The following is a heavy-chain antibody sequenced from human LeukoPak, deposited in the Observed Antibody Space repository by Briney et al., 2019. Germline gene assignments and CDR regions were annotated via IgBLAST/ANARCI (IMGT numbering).Heavy chain of an antibody. CDR3: ARDFGGSYGY. J-gene: IGHJ4*02. Sequence: GGSLRLSCAAPGFTFSDYPLHWVRQAPGKGLEWVTFISYDGSKKYHADSVKGRFTISRDNSKNTLYLQMNSLRAEDTAVYYCARDFGGSYGYWGQGTLVTVSS. CDR2: ISYDGSKK. D-gene: IGHD1-26*01. CDR1: GFTFSDYP. V-gene: IGHV3-30*07.